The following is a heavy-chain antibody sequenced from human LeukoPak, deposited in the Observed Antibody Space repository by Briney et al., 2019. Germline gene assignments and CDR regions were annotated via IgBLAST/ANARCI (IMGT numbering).Heavy chain of an antibody. J-gene: IGHJ5*02. CDR2: ISSSSSYI. Sequence: GGSLRLSCAASGFTFSSYSMNWVRQAPGKGLEWVSSISSSSSYIYYADSVKGRFTISRDNAKNSLYLQTNSLRAEDMAVYYCARDLYSSSWWFDPWGQGTLVTVSS. CDR3: ARDLYSSSWWFDP. CDR1: GFTFSSYS. V-gene: IGHV3-21*01. D-gene: IGHD6-6*01.